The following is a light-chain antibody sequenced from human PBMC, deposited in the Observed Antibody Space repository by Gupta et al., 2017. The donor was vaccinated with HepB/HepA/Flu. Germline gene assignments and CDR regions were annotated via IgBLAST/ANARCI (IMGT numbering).Light chain of an antibody. V-gene: IGLV2-23*02. CDR1: SSDIGSYSL. J-gene: IGLJ3*02. CDR2: EVN. Sequence: QSALTQPASVSGSPGQSITISCTGTSSDIGSYSLFSWYQQHPGKAPKIRILEVNKRPSGVSSRFSCSKSGTNASLNLXVXQAEEEXEDHCCSLAGRTAIGVFGGGTKLTVL. CDR3: CSLAGRTAIGV.